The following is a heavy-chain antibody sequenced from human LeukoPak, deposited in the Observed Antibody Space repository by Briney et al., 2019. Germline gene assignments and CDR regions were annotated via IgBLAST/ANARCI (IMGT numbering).Heavy chain of an antibody. Sequence: GGSLRLSCAASGFTFSSYAMSWVRQAPGKGLEWVSAISGSGGSTYNADPVKGWFTISRDNSKNTMYLQMNSLRAEDTAVYYCAKGLRFLEWLLLPLTPFDYWGQGTLVTVSS. CDR1: GFTFSSYA. CDR3: AKGLRFLEWLLLPLTPFDY. D-gene: IGHD3-3*01. CDR2: ISGSGGST. V-gene: IGHV3-23*01. J-gene: IGHJ4*02.